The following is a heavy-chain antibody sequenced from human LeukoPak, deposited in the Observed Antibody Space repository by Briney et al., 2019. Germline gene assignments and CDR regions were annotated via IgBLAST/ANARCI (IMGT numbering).Heavy chain of an antibody. V-gene: IGHV4-39*07. CDR2: IYYSGST. CDR1: GGSISSSSYY. J-gene: IGHJ2*01. D-gene: IGHD3-3*01. Sequence: SETLSLTCTVSGGSISSSSYYWGWNRQPPGKGLEWIGSIYYSGSTYYNPSLKSRVTISVDTSKNQFSLKLSSVTAADTAVYYCARYGDDVLRFLEWLFVFDLWGRGTLVTVSS. CDR3: ARYGDDVLRFLEWLFVFDL.